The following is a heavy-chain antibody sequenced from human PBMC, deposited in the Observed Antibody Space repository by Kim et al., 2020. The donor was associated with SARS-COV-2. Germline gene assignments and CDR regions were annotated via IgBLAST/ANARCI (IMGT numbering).Heavy chain of an antibody. CDR1: GGSISSSSYY. Sequence: SETLSLTCTVSGGSISSSSYYWGWIRQPPGKGLEWIGSIYYSGSTYYNPSLKSRVTISVDTSKNQFSLKLSSVTAADTAVYYCAGGVMVPAASLDYWGQGTLVTVSS. D-gene: IGHD2-2*01. CDR3: AGGVMVPAASLDY. CDR2: IYYSGST. J-gene: IGHJ4*02. V-gene: IGHV4-39*01.